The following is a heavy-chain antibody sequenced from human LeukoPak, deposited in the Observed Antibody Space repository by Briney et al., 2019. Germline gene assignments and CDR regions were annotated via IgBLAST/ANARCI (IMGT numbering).Heavy chain of an antibody. CDR1: GYTFTSYY. V-gene: IGHV1-46*01. Sequence: GASVKVSCKASGYTFTSYYMHWVRQAPGQGLEWMGIINPSSGSTSYAQKFQGRVTMTRDTSTSTVYMELSSLRSEDTAVYYCARGCGVTALYWYFDLWGRGTLVTVSS. CDR3: ARGCGVTALYWYFDL. CDR2: INPSSGST. D-gene: IGHD2-21*02. J-gene: IGHJ2*01.